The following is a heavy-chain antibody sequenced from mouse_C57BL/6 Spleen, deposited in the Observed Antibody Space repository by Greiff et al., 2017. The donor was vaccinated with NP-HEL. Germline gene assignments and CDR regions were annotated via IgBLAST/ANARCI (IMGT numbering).Heavy chain of an antibody. CDR2: INPSNGGT. J-gene: IGHJ4*01. V-gene: IGHV1-53*01. Sequence: QVQLQQPGTELVKPGASVKLSCKASGYTFTSYWMHWVKQRPGQGLEWIGNINPSNGGTNYNEKFKSKATLTVDKSSSTAYMQLSSLTSEDSAVYYCARGGSTTVVLYYYAMDYWGQGTSVTVSS. D-gene: IGHD1-1*01. CDR3: ARGGSTTVVLYYYAMDY. CDR1: GYTFTSYW.